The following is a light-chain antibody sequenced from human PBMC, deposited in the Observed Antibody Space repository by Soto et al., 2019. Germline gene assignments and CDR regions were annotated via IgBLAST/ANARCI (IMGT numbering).Light chain of an antibody. CDR1: SSDVGGYNY. V-gene: IGLV2-14*01. Sequence: QSALTQPASVTGSPGQSNTISCTGTSSDVGGYNYVSWYQLHPGKAPKLMVYEVSYRPSGVSSRLSGSKSANTASLTISWLQAEDEADYYCSSYASSTAYVFGTGTKVTVL. CDR3: SSYASSTAYV. J-gene: IGLJ1*01. CDR2: EVS.